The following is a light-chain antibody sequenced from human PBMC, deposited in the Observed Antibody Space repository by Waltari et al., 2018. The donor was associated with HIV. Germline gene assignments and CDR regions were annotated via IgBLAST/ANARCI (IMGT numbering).Light chain of an antibody. CDR1: SSNVGSDDL. CDR3: CSCPRSGIRYV. V-gene: IGLV2-23*02. CDR2: EVT. Sequence: QSALTQPRSVSGSPGQSITISCTGTSSNVGSDDLVSWYQQHPGEAPKLFIYEVTMRPSGVSNRFSGSKSGNTASLTISGLQAEDEADYYCCSCPRSGIRYVFGTGTKVTVL. J-gene: IGLJ1*01.